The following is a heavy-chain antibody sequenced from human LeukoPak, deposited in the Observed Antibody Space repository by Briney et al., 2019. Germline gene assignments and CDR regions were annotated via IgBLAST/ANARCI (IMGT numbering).Heavy chain of an antibody. CDR2: IYYSGST. CDR3: ASGSYYLGLFDY. J-gene: IGHJ4*02. V-gene: IGHV4-59*08. D-gene: IGHD1-26*01. CDR1: GGSISSYY. Sequence: SETLPLTCTVSGGSISSYYWSWIRQPPGKGLEWIGYIYYSGSTNYNPSLKSRVTISVDTSKNQFSLKLSSVTAADTAVYYCASGSYYLGLFDYWGQGTLVTVSS.